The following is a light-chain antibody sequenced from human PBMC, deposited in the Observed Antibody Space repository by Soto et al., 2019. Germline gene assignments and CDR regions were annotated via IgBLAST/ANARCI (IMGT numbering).Light chain of an antibody. J-gene: IGKJ2*01. V-gene: IGKV1-39*01. CDR3: QQTYGIPYT. CDR1: QSIARY. CDR2: VAS. Sequence: DIQMTQSPSSLSASVGDRVNITCRASQSIARYFNWYQQKPGKAPELLIYVASSLQSGVPSRFSGSGSGTDFTLTISSLQPEDFSTYYCQQTYGIPYTFGQRTKLEI.